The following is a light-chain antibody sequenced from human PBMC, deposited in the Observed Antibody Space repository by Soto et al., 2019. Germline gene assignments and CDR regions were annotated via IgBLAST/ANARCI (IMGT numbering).Light chain of an antibody. V-gene: IGKV1-5*03. J-gene: IGKJ1*01. CDR1: QTISSW. CDR3: QQYNSYSEA. CDR2: KAS. Sequence: EIQMNQSPSTLSGSVGDRVTITCRASQTISSWLAWYQQKPGKAPKLLIYKASTLKSGVPSRFSGSGSGTEFTLTISSLRPDDFATYYCQQYNSYSEAFGQGTKVDIK.